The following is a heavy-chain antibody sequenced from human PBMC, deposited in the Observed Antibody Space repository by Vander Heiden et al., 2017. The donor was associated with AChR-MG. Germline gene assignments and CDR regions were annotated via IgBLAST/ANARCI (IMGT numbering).Heavy chain of an antibody. Sequence: QVQLVQSGAEVKKPGSSVKVSCKASGGTFSSYAISWVRQAPGQGLEWMGGIIPIFGTANYAQKFQGRVTITADESTSTAYMELSSLRSEDTAVYYCANGAGNYGSGTLSIELDYWGQGTLVTVSS. CDR3: ANGAGNYGSGTLSIELDY. CDR2: IIPIFGTA. V-gene: IGHV1-69*01. J-gene: IGHJ4*02. CDR1: GGTFSSYA. D-gene: IGHD3-10*01.